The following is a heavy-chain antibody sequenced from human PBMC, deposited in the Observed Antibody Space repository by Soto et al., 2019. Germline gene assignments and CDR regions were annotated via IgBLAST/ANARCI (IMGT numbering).Heavy chain of an antibody. CDR1: GYTFTSYD. J-gene: IGHJ6*02. CDR2: MNPNSGNT. CDR3: ARGVTTPRGYGMDV. D-gene: IGHD4-17*01. Sequence: ASVKVSCKASGYTFTSYDINWLRQSTGQGLEWMGWMNPNSGNTGYAQKFQGRVTMTRNTSISTAYMELSSLRSEDTAVYYCARGVTTPRGYGMDVWGQGTTVTVSS. V-gene: IGHV1-8*01.